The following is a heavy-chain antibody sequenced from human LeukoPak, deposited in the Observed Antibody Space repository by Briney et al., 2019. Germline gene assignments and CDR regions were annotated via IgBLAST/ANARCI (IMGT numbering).Heavy chain of an antibody. CDR3: ARESPRMGATRSAFDI. J-gene: IGHJ3*02. Sequence: GASVKVSCKASGGTFSSYAISWVRQAPGQGLEWMGGIIPIFGTANYAQKFQGRVTITADESTSTAYMELSSLRSEDTAVYYCARESPRMGATRSAFDIWGQGTMVTVSS. D-gene: IGHD1-26*01. CDR1: GGTFSSYA. V-gene: IGHV1-69*13. CDR2: IIPIFGTA.